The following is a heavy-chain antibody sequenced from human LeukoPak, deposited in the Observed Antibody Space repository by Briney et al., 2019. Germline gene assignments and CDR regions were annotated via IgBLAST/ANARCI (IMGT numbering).Heavy chain of an antibody. CDR2: ISSSGSTR. J-gene: IGHJ3*02. D-gene: IGHD1-26*01. Sequence: PGGSLRLSCAASGFTFSSYEMNWVRQAPGKGLEWVSYISSSGSTRYYADSVKGRFTVSRDNAKNSLYLQMNSLRAEDTALYYCARVGSSGSYYAFDIWGQGTMVTVSS. CDR3: ARVGSSGSYYAFDI. CDR1: GFTFSSYE. V-gene: IGHV3-48*03.